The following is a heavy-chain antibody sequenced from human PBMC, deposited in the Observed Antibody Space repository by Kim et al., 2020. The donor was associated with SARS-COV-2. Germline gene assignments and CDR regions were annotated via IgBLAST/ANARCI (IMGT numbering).Heavy chain of an antibody. Sequence: GSLRLSCAASGFTFSSYGMHWVRQAPGKGLEWVAVISYDGSNKYYADSVKGRFTISRDNSKNTLYLQMNSLRAEDTAVYYCAKGRGDSSGYFNWYFDLW. CDR1: GFTFSSYG. J-gene: IGHJ2*01. V-gene: IGHV3-30*18. CDR2: ISYDGSNK. D-gene: IGHD3-22*01. CDR3: AKGRGDSSGYFNWYFDL.